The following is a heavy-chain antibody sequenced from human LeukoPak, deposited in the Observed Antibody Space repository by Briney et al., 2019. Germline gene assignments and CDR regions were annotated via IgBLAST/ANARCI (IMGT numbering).Heavy chain of an antibody. V-gene: IGHV1-69*01. D-gene: IGHD6-19*01. CDR3: ARSPPSQQWFGGVDY. CDR2: IIPIFGTA. Sequence: SVKVSCKASGGTFSSYAISWVRQAPGQGLEWMGGIIPIFGTANYAQKFQGRVTITADDSTSTAYMELSSLRSEDTAVYYCARSPPSQQWFGGVDYWGQGTLVTVSS. CDR1: GGTFSSYA. J-gene: IGHJ4*02.